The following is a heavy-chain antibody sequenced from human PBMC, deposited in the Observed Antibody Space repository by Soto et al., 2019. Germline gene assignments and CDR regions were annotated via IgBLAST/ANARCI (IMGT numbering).Heavy chain of an antibody. CDR2: IIPILDIT. J-gene: IGHJ4*02. V-gene: IGHV1-69*02. CDR1: GGTFSSYP. D-gene: IGHD1-7*01. Sequence: QVQLVQSGAEVKKPGSSVKVSCKASGGTFSSYPISWVRQAPGQGLEWMGRIIPILDITDYAQRFQGRVTITADKSTSTAYMELSSLSSDDTAVYYCAIHTSTGTTSGYYFDYWGQGTLVTVSS. CDR3: AIHTSTGTTSGYYFDY.